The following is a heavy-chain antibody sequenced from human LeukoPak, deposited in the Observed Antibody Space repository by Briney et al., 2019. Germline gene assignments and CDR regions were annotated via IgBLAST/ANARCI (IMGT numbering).Heavy chain of an antibody. CDR3: ASGRIAALDY. D-gene: IGHD6-6*01. V-gene: IGHV4-4*07. CDR1: GGSISSYY. Sequence: PSETLSLTCTVSGGSISSYYLSWIRQPAGKGLEWIGRIYTSGSTNYNPSLKSRVTMSVDTSKNQFSLKLSSVTPADTAVYYCASGRIAALDYWGQGTLVTVSS. J-gene: IGHJ4*02. CDR2: IYTSGST.